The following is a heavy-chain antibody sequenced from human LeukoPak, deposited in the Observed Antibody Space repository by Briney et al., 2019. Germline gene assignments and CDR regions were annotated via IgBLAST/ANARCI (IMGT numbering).Heavy chain of an antibody. J-gene: IGHJ6*02. CDR1: GYTFTSYA. D-gene: IGHD3-16*02. Sequence: AASVKVSCKASGYTFTSYAMNWVRQAPGQGLEWMGCINTNTGNPTYAQGFTGRFVFSLDTSVSTAYLQISSLKAEDTAVYYCARDTMITFGGVITSYYGMDVWGQGTTVTVPS. V-gene: IGHV7-4-1*02. CDR2: INTNTGNP. CDR3: ARDTMITFGGVITSYYGMDV.